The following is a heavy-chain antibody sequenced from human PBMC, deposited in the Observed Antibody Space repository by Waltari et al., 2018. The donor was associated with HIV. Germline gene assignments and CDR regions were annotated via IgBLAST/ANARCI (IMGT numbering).Heavy chain of an antibody. V-gene: IGHV3-7*01. CDR3: ARVLLPWLVFDY. J-gene: IGHJ4*02. CDR1: GFTFSSYW. D-gene: IGHD6-19*01. Sequence: EVQLVESGGGLVQPGGSLRLSCAASGFTFSSYWMSWVRQAPGKGLEWVANIKKDGREKYYVDSVKGRFPIARDNAKNSLYLQMNSLRAEDTAVYYCARVLLPWLVFDYWGQGTLVTVSS. CDR2: IKKDGREK.